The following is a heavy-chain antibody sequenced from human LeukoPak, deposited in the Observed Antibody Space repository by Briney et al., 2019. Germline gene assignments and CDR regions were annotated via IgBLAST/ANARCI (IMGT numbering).Heavy chain of an antibody. CDR2: IIPILGIA. CDR1: GGTFSSYA. CDR3: AAEGYYYGSGSTFGDY. J-gene: IGHJ4*02. D-gene: IGHD3-10*01. Sequence: SVKVSCKASGGTFSSYAISWVRQAPGQGLEWMGRIIPILGIANYAQKFQGRVTITADKSTSTAYMELSSLRSEDTAVYYCAAEGYYYGSGSTFGDYWGQGTLVTVSS. V-gene: IGHV1-69*04.